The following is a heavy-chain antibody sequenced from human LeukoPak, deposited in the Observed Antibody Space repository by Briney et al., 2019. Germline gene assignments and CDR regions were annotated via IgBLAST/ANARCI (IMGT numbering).Heavy chain of an antibody. D-gene: IGHD6-19*01. V-gene: IGHV3-49*04. CDR1: GFTVSINY. CDR3: TREGQYSSGWYGYFDY. Sequence: GGSLRLSCAASGFTVSINYMSWVRQAPGKGLEWVGFIRSKAYGGTTEYAASVKGRFTISRDDSKSIAYLQMNSLKTEDTAVYYCTREGQYSSGWYGYFDYWGQGTLVTVSS. J-gene: IGHJ4*02. CDR2: IRSKAYGGTT.